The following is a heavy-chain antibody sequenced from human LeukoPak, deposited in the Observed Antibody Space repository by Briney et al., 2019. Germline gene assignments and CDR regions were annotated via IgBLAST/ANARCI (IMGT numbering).Heavy chain of an antibody. V-gene: IGHV3-23*01. CDR2: INGIGAST. CDR1: GFSFTNYG. J-gene: IGHJ6*02. Sequence: GGSLRLSCAASGFSFTNYGMAWVRQAPGKGLEWPSAINGIGASTYYADSVQGRFTISRDNSKNTLYLQMNSLRAEDTAVYFCAKDREGYYYSFAMDVWGQGTTVTVSS. CDR3: AKDREGYYYSFAMDV.